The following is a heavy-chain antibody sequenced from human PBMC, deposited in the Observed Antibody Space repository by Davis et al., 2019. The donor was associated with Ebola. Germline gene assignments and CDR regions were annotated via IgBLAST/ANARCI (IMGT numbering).Heavy chain of an antibody. CDR3: ARGVVVSPWYFDL. J-gene: IGHJ2*01. CDR2: INTNNGDT. CDR1: GYTFTAYY. V-gene: IGHV1-2*04. D-gene: IGHD2-15*01. Sequence: ASVKVSCKASGYTFTAYYIHWVRQAPGQGLEWMGWINTNNGDTSYPQKFQGWVTMARDTSITTAYMELNRLTSDNTAVYYCARGVVVSPWYFDLWGRGTLVTVSS.